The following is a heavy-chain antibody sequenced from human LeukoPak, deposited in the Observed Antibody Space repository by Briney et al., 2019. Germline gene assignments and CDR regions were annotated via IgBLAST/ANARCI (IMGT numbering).Heavy chain of an antibody. CDR2: ITGNALNT. Sequence: GGSLRLSCAASGFTFSSYWMHWVRQVPGKGLEWVSSITGNALNTYHADFIKGRFTISRDDSKNTLYLHLSSLRVEDTAVYYCAKLQDFYDNSGYSYFDNWGQGTLVTVSS. D-gene: IGHD3-22*01. V-gene: IGHV3-23*01. CDR3: AKLQDFYDNSGYSYFDN. CDR1: GFTFSSYW. J-gene: IGHJ4*02.